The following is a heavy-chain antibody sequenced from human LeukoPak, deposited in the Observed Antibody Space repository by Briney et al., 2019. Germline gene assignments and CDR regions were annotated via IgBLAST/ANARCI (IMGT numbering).Heavy chain of an antibody. D-gene: IGHD3-22*01. CDR2: IFYTGNT. V-gene: IGHV4-39*01. J-gene: IGHJ5*02. CDR1: GGSILDSTYY. CDR3: ARQSSGYYYGWFDP. Sequence: SETLSLTCTVSGGSILDSTYYRAWIRQPPGKGLEWLVTIFYTGNTHYNPSLRSRVTMSVDTVKTLFSLNLNSVTPTDTAVFFCARQSSGYYYGWFDPWGQGTLVTVSS.